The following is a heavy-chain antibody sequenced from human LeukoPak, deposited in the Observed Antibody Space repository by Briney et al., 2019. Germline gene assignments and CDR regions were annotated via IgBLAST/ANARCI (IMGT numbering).Heavy chain of an antibody. CDR1: GYTFTRYY. J-gene: IGHJ5*02. Sequence: GASVKVSCKASGYTFTRYYMHWVRQAPGQGLEWMGWINPNSGGTNYAQKFQGRVTMTRDTSISTAYMELSRLRSDDTAVYYCARAGYSSGPGHWFDPWGQGTLVTVSS. CDR3: ARAGYSSGPGHWFDP. V-gene: IGHV1-2*02. D-gene: IGHD6-19*01. CDR2: INPNSGGT.